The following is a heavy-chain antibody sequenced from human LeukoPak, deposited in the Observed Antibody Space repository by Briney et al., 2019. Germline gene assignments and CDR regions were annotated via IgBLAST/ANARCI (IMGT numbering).Heavy chain of an antibody. CDR2: IVVGSGNT. D-gene: IGHD4-23*01. J-gene: IGHJ5*02. CDR1: GFTFTSSA. Sequence: GASVKVSCKAPGFTFTSSAVQWVRQARGQRLEWIGWIVVGSGNTNYAQKFQGRVTITRDTSASTAYTELSSLRSEDTAVYYCARAYGGNWFDPWGQGTLVTVSS. CDR3: ARAYGGNWFDP. V-gene: IGHV1-58*01.